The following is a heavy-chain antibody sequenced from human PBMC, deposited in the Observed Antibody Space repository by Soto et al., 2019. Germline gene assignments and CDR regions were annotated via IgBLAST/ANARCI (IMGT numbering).Heavy chain of an antibody. D-gene: IGHD3-10*01. V-gene: IGHV4-31*03. CDR2: IYYSGST. J-gene: IGHJ6*02. CDR1: GGSISSGGYY. Sequence: QVQLQESGPGLVKPSQTLSLTCTVSGGSISSGGYYWSWIRQHPGKGLEWIGYIYYSGSTYYNPSLKSRVTISVDTAKNQFARKLSSVTAADTAVYYCAYRITMVRGQYYGMDVWGQGTTVTVSS. CDR3: AYRITMVRGQYYGMDV.